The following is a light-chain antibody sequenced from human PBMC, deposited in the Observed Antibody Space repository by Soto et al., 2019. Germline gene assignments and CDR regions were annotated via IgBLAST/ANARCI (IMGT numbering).Light chain of an antibody. Sequence: EIVLTQSPATLSLSPGERATLSCRASQSVGGYLDWYQQKPGQAPRLLLYDASNRSSGIPARFSGSGSGTDFTLTISSLEPEALAVNYSHQRSNWPALSFGGGTKVEI. CDR2: DAS. CDR1: QSVGGY. CDR3: HQRSNWPALS. V-gene: IGKV3-11*01. J-gene: IGKJ4*01.